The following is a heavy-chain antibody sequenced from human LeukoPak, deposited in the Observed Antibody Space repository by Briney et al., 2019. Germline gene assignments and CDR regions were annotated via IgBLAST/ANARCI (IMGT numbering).Heavy chain of an antibody. Sequence: PGGSLRLSCAASGFTFSSYSMNWVRQAPGKGLEWVSSISSSSSYIYYADSVKGRFTISRDNAKNSLYLQMNSLRAEDTAVYYCVREEYSSGWTFDCWGQGTLVTVSS. J-gene: IGHJ4*02. CDR3: VREEYSSGWTFDC. D-gene: IGHD6-19*01. CDR2: ISSSSSYI. V-gene: IGHV3-21*01. CDR1: GFTFSSYS.